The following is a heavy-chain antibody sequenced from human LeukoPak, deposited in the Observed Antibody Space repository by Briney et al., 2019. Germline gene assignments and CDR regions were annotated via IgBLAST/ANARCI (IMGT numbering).Heavy chain of an antibody. CDR2: ISYDGSNK. CDR3: ARDSSSWPPGLGAFDI. Sequence: QSGGSLRLSCAASGFTFSSYAMHWVRQAPGKGLEWVAVISYDGSNKYYADSVKGRFTISRDNAKNSLYLQMNGLRAEDTAVYYCARDSSSWPPGLGAFDIWGQGTMVTVSS. D-gene: IGHD6-13*01. J-gene: IGHJ3*02. CDR1: GFTFSSYA. V-gene: IGHV3-30-3*01.